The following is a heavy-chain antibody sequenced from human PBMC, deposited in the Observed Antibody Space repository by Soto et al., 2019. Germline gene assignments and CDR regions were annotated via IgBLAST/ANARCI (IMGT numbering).Heavy chain of an antibody. CDR2: ISSNGGST. CDR1: GFTFSRYA. Sequence: EVQLVESGGGLVQPGGSLRLSCAASGFTFSRYAMHWVRQAPGKGLEYVSAISSNGGSTYYANSVKGRFTISRDNSKNSLYRQMGSLRAEDMAVYYCARSGDSYYFDYWGQGTLVTVSS. D-gene: IGHD3-10*01. CDR3: ARSGDSYYFDY. J-gene: IGHJ4*02. V-gene: IGHV3-64*01.